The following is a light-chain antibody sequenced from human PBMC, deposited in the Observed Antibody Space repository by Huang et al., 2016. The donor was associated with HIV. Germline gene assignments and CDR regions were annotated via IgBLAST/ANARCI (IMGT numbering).Light chain of an antibody. J-gene: IGKJ1*01. CDR1: QNIGTS. V-gene: IGKV1-39*01. CDR2: ATF. Sequence: DIQMTQSPSSLSASVGDRVTIACRASQNIGTSLNWYQQRSGQAPRLLIYATFNLHFGVPSRFSGGGSGTSFTLTISSLQPEDFATYYCQQSQSPPRMFGRGTKVEI. CDR3: QQSQSPPRM.